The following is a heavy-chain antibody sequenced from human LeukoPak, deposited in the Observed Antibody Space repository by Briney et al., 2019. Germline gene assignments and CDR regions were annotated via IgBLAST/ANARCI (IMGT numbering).Heavy chain of an antibody. V-gene: IGHV1-2*02. J-gene: IGHJ4*02. Sequence: ASVKVSCKASGYTFSGYYMHWVRQAPGQGLEWMGWINPNNGGKNYAQKFQGSVNMTRDTSISTAYIELSRLSSDDTAVYYCARGGLTYYDFWSDYSLGIWYLDYWGQGTLVTVSS. CDR1: GYTFSGYY. CDR3: ARGGLTYYDFWSDYSLGIWYLDY. D-gene: IGHD3-3*01. CDR2: INPNNGGK.